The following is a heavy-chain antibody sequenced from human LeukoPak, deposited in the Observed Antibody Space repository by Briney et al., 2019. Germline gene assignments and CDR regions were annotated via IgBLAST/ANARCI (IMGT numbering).Heavy chain of an antibody. D-gene: IGHD3-10*02. J-gene: IGHJ6*04. CDR2: ISSSGSTI. CDR1: GYTFSSYE. V-gene: IGHV3-48*03. CDR3: AELGITMIGGV. Sequence: GGSLRLSCAASGYTFSSYEMNWVRQAPGKGLEWVSYISSSGSTIYYADSVKGRFTISRDNAKNSLYLQMNSLRAEDTAVYYCAELGITMIGGVWGKGTTVTTSS.